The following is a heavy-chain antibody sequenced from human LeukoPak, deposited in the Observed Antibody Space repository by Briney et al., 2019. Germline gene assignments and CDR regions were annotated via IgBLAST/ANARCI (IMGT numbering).Heavy chain of an antibody. CDR1: GGSISSGDYY. J-gene: IGHJ5*02. Sequence: SETLSLTCTVSGGSISSGDYYWSWIRQPPGKGLEWIGEINHSGSTNYNPSLKSRVTISVDTSKNQFSLKLSSVTAADTAVYYCARGHTAMVTDWFDPWGQGTLVTVSS. CDR2: INHSGST. CDR3: ARGHTAMVTDWFDP. V-gene: IGHV4-39*07. D-gene: IGHD5-18*01.